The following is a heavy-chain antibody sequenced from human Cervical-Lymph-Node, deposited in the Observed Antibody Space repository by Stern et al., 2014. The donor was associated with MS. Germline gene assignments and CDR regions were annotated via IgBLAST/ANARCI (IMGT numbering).Heavy chain of an antibody. CDR1: GYPLPEFS. J-gene: IGHJ4*02. V-gene: IGHV1-24*01. CDR3: ATAPLAYYYDTIAYYNNY. D-gene: IGHD3-22*01. CDR2: FDSADGEI. Sequence: QDKLVESGGEVKKPGGSVKVSCTVSGYPLPEFSMHWVRQAPGRGLEWMGGFDSADGEIIYSQKFQGRVSMTEDASTETAYMDLSSLTSEDTAVYYCATAPLAYYYDTIAYYNNYWGQGNLVTVSS.